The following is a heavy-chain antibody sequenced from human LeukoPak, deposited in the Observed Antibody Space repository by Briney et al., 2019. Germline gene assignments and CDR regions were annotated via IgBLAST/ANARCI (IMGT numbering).Heavy chain of an antibody. CDR2: IKQDGSEK. Sequence: GLVQPGGSLRLSCAASGFIFSRYWMTWVRQAPGKGLEWVANIKQDGSEKYYVDSVKGRFTISRDNAKNSLYLQMNSLRAEDTAVYYCARDWLGNSDYWGQGTLVTVSS. CDR3: ARDWLGNSDY. CDR1: GFIFSRYW. D-gene: IGHD6-19*01. V-gene: IGHV3-7*01. J-gene: IGHJ4*02.